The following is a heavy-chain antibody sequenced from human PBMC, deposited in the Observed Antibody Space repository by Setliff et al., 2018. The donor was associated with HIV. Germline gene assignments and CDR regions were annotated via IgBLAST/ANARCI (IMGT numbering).Heavy chain of an antibody. V-gene: IGHV4-4*07. CDR3: ARVALAGIAARPFYFDY. CDR1: SGSISNYD. J-gene: IGHJ4*02. Sequence: SETLSLTCTVSSGSISNYDWSWIRQPAGKGLEWIGHIYTTGSTNYNPSLKSRVTMSVDTSKNQFSLKLSSVTAADTAVYYCARVALAGIAARPFYFDYWGQGTLVTVSS. CDR2: IYTTGST. D-gene: IGHD6-6*01.